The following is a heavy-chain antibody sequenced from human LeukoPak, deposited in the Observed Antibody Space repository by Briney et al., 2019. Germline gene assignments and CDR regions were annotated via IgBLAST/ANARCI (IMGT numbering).Heavy chain of an antibody. CDR2: INPNSGGT. D-gene: IGHD4-11*01. J-gene: IGHJ4*02. CDR3: ARSNYDTLIFDY. Sequence: ASVKVSSKASGYTFTGYYMHWVRRAPGQGLEWMGRINPNSGGTNYAQKFQGRVTMTRDTSISTAYMELSRLRSDDTAVYYCARSNYDTLIFDYWGQGTLVTVSS. V-gene: IGHV1-2*06. CDR1: GYTFTGYY.